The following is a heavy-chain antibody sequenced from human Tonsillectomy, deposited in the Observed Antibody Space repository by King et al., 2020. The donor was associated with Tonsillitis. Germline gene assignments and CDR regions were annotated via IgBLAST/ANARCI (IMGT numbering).Heavy chain of an antibody. V-gene: IGHV4-31*03. D-gene: IGHD2-2*01. CDR2: IYYSGNT. CDR1: GGSISGSSYF. Sequence: QLQESGPGLVKPSQTLSLTCTVSGGSISGSSYFWSWIRQHPGKGLEWIGYIYYSGNTYYNPSLNSRLTISVDTSKNQFSLKLSSVTAADTAVYYCARERDYCSTTSCYFMDSWGQGTLVTISS. CDR3: ARERDYCSTTSCYFMDS. J-gene: IGHJ4*02.